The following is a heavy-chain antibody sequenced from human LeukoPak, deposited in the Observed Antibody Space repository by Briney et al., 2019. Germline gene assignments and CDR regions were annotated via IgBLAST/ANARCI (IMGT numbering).Heavy chain of an antibody. CDR2: ISGSGGST. D-gene: IGHD3-10*01. CDR1: GFTFSSYA. Sequence: PGGSLRLSCAASGFTFSSYAMSWVRQAPGKGLEWVSAISGSGGSTYYADSVKGRFTISRDNSKNTLYLQMNSLRVEDTAVYYCAKTSLGSGVFDPWGQGTLVTVSS. J-gene: IGHJ5*02. V-gene: IGHV3-23*01. CDR3: AKTSLGSGVFDP.